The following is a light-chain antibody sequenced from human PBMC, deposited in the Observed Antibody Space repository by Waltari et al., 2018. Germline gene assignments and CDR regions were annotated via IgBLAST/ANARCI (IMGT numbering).Light chain of an antibody. CDR1: QNIGRY. V-gene: IGKV3-20*01. CDR2: EAS. Sequence: EIALTQSPGTLSLSPGERATLSCRASQNIGRYLVWYEQKPGQAPRLLIYEASRRATGIPDRFRGSGSGTDFSLTISRLEPEDFAVYYCQNHERLPATFGQGTKVEIK. J-gene: IGKJ1*01. CDR3: QNHERLPAT.